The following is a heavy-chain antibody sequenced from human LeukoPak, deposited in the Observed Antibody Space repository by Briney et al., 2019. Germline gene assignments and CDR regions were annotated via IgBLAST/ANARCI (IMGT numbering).Heavy chain of an antibody. CDR1: GFTFSSYA. CDR2: ISWDGGST. CDR3: AKDIAPLNRTPMDV. J-gene: IGHJ6*03. D-gene: IGHD2/OR15-2a*01. Sequence: GGSLRLSCAASGFTFSSYAMSWVRQAPGKGLEWVSLISWDGGSTYYADSVKGRFTISRDNSKNSLYLQMNSLRTEDTALYYCAKDIAPLNRTPMDVWGKGTTVTVSS. V-gene: IGHV3-43*01.